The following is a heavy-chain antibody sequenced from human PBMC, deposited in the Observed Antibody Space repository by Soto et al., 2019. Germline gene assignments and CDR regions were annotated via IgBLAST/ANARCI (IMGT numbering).Heavy chain of an antibody. J-gene: IGHJ6*02. CDR3: VKDGLVPAASRRVYYYYGMDV. D-gene: IGHD2-2*01. Sequence: GGSLRLSCAASGFTFSSYGMHWARQAPGKGLEWVAVISYDGSNKYYADSVKGRFTISRDNSKNTLYLQMNSLRAEDTAVYYCVKDGLVPAASRRVYYYYGMDVWGQGTTVTVS. CDR2: ISYDGSNK. V-gene: IGHV3-30*18. CDR1: GFTFSSYG.